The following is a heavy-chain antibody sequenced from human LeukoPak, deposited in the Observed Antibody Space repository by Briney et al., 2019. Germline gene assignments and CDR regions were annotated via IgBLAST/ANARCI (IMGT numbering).Heavy chain of an antibody. J-gene: IGHJ6*03. CDR2: IYYSGST. Sequence: SETLSLTCTVSGCSISSYYWSWIRQPPGKGLEWIGYIYYSGSTNYNPSLERRVTISVATSKNQFSLTLSSVTATDTAAYYCARTRFGDYDYYYYYMDVWGKGTTVTVSS. D-gene: IGHD4-17*01. V-gene: IGHV4-59*01. CDR1: GCSISSYY. CDR3: ARTRFGDYDYYYYYMDV.